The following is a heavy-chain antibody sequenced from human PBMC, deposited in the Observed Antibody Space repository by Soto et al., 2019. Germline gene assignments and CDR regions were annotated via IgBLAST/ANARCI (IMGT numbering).Heavy chain of an antibody. CDR3: ATSRGFYAAMDV. J-gene: IGHJ6*02. CDR2: IMAVFGTA. Sequence: QVHLVQSGTEVKKPGSSVKVSCKASGGNFRDYAISWVRQAPGQGPEWMGGIMAVFGTATYAQKFQGRVTSSADEFTTTAYLDLSSLTSGDAAVYYCATSRGFYAAMDVWGQGTTVTVSS. D-gene: IGHD3-16*01. V-gene: IGHV1-69*01. CDR1: GGNFRDYA.